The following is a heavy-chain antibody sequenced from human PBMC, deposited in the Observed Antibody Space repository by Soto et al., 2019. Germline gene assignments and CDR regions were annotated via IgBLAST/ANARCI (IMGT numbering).Heavy chain of an antibody. CDR2: IIPILGIA. D-gene: IGHD3-10*01. V-gene: IGHV1-69*08. CDR1: GGTFSSYT. Sequence: QVQLVQSGAEVKKPGSSVKVSCKASGGTFSSYTISWVRQAPGQGLEWMGRIIPILGIANYAQKFQGRVTITADKSTSTALMELSSLRSEDTAVYYCAREEYYYGSGAFFDYLGQGTLVTVSS. CDR3: AREEYYYGSGAFFDY. J-gene: IGHJ4*02.